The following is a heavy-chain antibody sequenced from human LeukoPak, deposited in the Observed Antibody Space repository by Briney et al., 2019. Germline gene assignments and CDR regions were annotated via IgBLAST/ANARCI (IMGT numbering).Heavy chain of an antibody. J-gene: IGHJ4*02. CDR3: ARDRSEDDSSGYIHRDFDY. D-gene: IGHD3-22*01. CDR2: ISSSGGNI. V-gene: IGHV3-11*04. CDR1: GFTFSDYY. Sequence: EPGGSLRLSCAASGFTFSDYYMNWIRQAPGRGLEWISYISSSGGNINYADSVQGRFTISRDNAKKSLYLQMSSLRAEDTAVYYCARDRSEDDSSGYIHRDFDYWGQGTLVIVSS.